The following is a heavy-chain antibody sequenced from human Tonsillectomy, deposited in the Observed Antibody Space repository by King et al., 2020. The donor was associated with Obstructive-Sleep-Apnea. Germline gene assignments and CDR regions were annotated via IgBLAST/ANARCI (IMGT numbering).Heavy chain of an antibody. CDR3: ARVGETTYYYYGMDV. CDR1: GGSSSSDY. D-gene: IGHD1-26*01. V-gene: IGHV4-4*07. Sequence: QLQESGPGLVKSSETLSLTCTVSGGSSSSDYWSWIRQPAGKGLEWIGGIYISVSTNYNPSLKRRVTMSVDTSKNQFSLKLSSVTAADTAVYYCARVGETTYYYYGMDVWGQGTTVTVSS. CDR2: IYISVST. J-gene: IGHJ6*02.